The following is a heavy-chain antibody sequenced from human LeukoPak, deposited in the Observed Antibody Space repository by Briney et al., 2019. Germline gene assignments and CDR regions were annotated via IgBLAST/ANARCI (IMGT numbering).Heavy chain of an antibody. CDR3: AKERASRLPFDY. D-gene: IGHD4-11*01. J-gene: IGHJ4*02. Sequence: QTGGSLRLSCAASGFTFSNYGMNWVRQAPGKGLEWVTAISANGGNTYYADSVKGRFTISRDNSKDTLSLQMNSLRAEDTAVYYCAKERASRLPFDYWGQGTLVTVSS. CDR1: GFTFSNYG. CDR2: ISANGGNT. V-gene: IGHV3-23*01.